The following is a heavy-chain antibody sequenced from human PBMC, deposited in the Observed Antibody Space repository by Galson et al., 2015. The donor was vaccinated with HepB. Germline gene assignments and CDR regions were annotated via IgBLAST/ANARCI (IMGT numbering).Heavy chain of an antibody. CDR1: GFTFSSYG. V-gene: IGHV3-23*01. J-gene: IGHJ5*02. CDR3: ARLTTMTAINWFDP. Sequence: SLRLSCAASGFTFSSYGMSWVRQAPGKGLEWVSTTSGSGGNTYYADSVKGRFTISRDNAKNSLYLQMNSLRAEDTAVYYCARLTTMTAINWFDPWGQGTLVTVSS. D-gene: IGHD4-17*01. CDR2: TSGSGGNT.